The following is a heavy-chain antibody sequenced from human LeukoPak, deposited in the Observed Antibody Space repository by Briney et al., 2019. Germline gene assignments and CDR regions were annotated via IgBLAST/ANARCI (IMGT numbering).Heavy chain of an antibody. CDR2: ISSSSSTI. CDR1: GFTFSSYS. D-gene: IGHD2-2*01. J-gene: IGHJ4*02. V-gene: IGHV3-48*01. CDR3: AKDSLWVEYCSSTSCSFFDY. Sequence: PGGSLRLSCAASGFTFSSYSMNWVRQAPGKGLEWVSYISSSSSTIYYADSVKGRFTISRDNAKNSLYLQMNSLRAGDTAVYYCAKDSLWVEYCSSTSCSFFDYWGQGTLVTVSS.